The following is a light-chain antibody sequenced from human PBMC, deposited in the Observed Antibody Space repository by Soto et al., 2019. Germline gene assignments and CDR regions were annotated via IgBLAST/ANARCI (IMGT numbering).Light chain of an antibody. V-gene: IGKV3-20*01. CDR2: GAS. Sequence: IVLTQSPATLSLTPGDRATLSCRASQSVSNYLAWYQQKPGQAPWLLIYGASSRATGIPDRFSGSGSGTDFTLTISRLEPEDFAVYYCQQYGSSPLTFGGGTKV. J-gene: IGKJ4*01. CDR3: QQYGSSPLT. CDR1: QSVSNY.